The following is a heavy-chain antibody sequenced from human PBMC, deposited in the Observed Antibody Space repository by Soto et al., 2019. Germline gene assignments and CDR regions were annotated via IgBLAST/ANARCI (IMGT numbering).Heavy chain of an antibody. V-gene: IGHV1-2*02. CDR2: INPNSGGT. D-gene: IGHD6-6*01. CDR1: GYTFTGYY. Sequence: ASVKVSCKASGYTFTGYYMHWVRQAPGQGLEWMGWINPNSGGTNYAQKFQGRVTMTRDTSISTAYMELSRLRSDDTAVYYCARARFRVRYRSSGLFGPWGQGTLVTVSS. J-gene: IGHJ5*02. CDR3: ARARFRVRYRSSGLFGP.